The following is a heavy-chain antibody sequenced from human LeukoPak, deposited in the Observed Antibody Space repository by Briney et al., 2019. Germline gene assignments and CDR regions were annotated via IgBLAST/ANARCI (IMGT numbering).Heavy chain of an antibody. CDR2: ISGSGGST. V-gene: IGHV3-23*01. D-gene: IGHD3-22*01. J-gene: IGHJ4*02. Sequence: GGSLRLSCAASGFTFSSYAMSWVRQAPGKGLEWDSAISGSGGSTYYADSVKGRFTISRDNSKNTLYLQMNSLRADDTAVYYCAKVDPGDYYDSSGQFDYWGQGTLVTVSS. CDR3: AKVDPGDYYDSSGQFDY. CDR1: GFTFSSYA.